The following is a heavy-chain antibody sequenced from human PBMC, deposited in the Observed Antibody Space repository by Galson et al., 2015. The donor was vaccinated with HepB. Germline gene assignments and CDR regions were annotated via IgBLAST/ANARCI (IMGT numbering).Heavy chain of an antibody. Sequence: QSGAEVKKPGESLRISCKGSGYSFTSYWISWVRQMPGKGLEWMGRIDPSDSYTNYSPSFQGHVTISADKSISTAYLQWSSLKASDTAMYYCARHGAVAGNYYYYMDVWGKGTTVTVSS. V-gene: IGHV5-10-1*01. D-gene: IGHD6-19*01. CDR3: ARHGAVAGNYYYYMDV. CDR1: GYSFTSYW. J-gene: IGHJ6*03. CDR2: IDPSDSYT.